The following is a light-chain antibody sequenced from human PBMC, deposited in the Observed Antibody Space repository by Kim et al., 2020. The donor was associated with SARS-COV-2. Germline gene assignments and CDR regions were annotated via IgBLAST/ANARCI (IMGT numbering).Light chain of an antibody. CDR1: NIGSKS. CDR3: QVWDSDSDHWV. V-gene: IGLV3-21*04. J-gene: IGLJ3*02. CDR2: SDS. Sequence: APGKAARITCGGNNIGSKSVHWCQQKPGQAPVLVIYSDSDRPSGIPERFSGSNSANTATLTISRVEAGDEADYYCQVWDSDSDHWVFGGGTQMTVL.